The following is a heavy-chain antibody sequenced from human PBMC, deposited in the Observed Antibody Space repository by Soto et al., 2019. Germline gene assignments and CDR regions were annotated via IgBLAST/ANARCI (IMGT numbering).Heavy chain of an antibody. J-gene: IGHJ4*02. D-gene: IGHD5-12*01. V-gene: IGHV1-69*14. CDR1: GDIFSGYS. Sequence: QVQRVQSGAEVKKPGSSVKVSCKTSGDIFSGYSISWVRQAPGQGLEWMGGIIPIFGTTNYAQRFHGRVTITADKSTSTVYMELYSLKSEDTAVYYCARDLGSGYDPGDYWGQGTLVTVSP. CDR3: ARDLGSGYDPGDY. CDR2: IIPIFGTT.